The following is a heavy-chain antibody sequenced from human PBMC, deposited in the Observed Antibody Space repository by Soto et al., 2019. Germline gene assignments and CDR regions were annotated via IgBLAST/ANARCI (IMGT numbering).Heavy chain of an antibody. J-gene: IGHJ4*02. D-gene: IGHD4-17*01. Sequence: EVQLVESGGGLVQPGGSLRLSCAASRFTFSSYNMNWVRQAPGKGLEWVSYISSSSSTIYYADSVKGRFTISRDNAKNSLYLQMNSLRDEDTAAYYCARDLGYGDPTWPYFDYWGQGTLVTVSS. V-gene: IGHV3-48*02. CDR2: ISSSSSTI. CDR1: RFTFSSYN. CDR3: ARDLGYGDPTWPYFDY.